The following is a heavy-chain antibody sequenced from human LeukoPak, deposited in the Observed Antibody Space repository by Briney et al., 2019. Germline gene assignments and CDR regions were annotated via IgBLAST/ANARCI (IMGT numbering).Heavy chain of an antibody. V-gene: IGHV4-39*01. CDR2: IYYSGST. CDR3: ASQVRPTTYYDILTGFFYFDY. Sequence: SETLSLTCTVSGGSISSSSYYWGWIRQPPGKGLEWIGSIYYSGSTYYNPSLKSRVTISVDTSKNRFSLKLSSVTAADTAVYYCASQVRPTTYYDILTGFFYFDYWGQGTLATVSS. CDR1: GGSISSSSYY. J-gene: IGHJ4*02. D-gene: IGHD3-9*01.